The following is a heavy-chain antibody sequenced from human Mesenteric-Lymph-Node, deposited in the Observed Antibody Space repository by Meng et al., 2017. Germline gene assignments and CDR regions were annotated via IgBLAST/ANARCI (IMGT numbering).Heavy chain of an antibody. CDR1: GGSIRSGDYY. Sequence: SETLSLTCTVSGGSIRSGDYYWSWIRQHPGKGLEWIGYIYYSGSTYYKPSLKSRVTISVDTSKNQFSLKLSSVTAADTAVYYCARESKVWSGYYYYYGMDVWGQGTTVTVSS. CDR3: ARESKVWSGYYYYYGMDV. CDR2: IYYSGST. J-gene: IGHJ6*02. D-gene: IGHD3-3*01. V-gene: IGHV4-31*03.